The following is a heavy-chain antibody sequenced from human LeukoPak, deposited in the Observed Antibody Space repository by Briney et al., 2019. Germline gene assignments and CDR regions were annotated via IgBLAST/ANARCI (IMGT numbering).Heavy chain of an antibody. J-gene: IGHJ4*02. Sequence: PGGSLRLSCAASGFIFSNYAMTWVRQAPGKGLEWVAVIWSDGNKKYYADSVKGRFTISRDNSKNTLSLQMNSLRAEDTAVYFCAKDSTDVPFSLMILYYFDYWGQGTLVTVSS. D-gene: IGHD3-16*01. CDR2: IWSDGNKK. CDR3: AKDSTDVPFSLMILYYFDY. CDR1: GFIFSNYA. V-gene: IGHV3-33*06.